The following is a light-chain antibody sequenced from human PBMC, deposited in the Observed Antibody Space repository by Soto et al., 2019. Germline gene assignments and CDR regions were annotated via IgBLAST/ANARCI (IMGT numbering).Light chain of an antibody. Sequence: DIQMTQSPSTLSASVGDRVTITCRASQSIDSWLAWYQQKPGKTPNLLICEASSLESGVPSRFSGSGSGTEFTLTISSLQPDDFATCYCQQYSSYSAGTFGQGTKVEIK. V-gene: IGKV1-5*03. CDR1: QSIDSW. CDR2: EAS. J-gene: IGKJ1*01. CDR3: QQYSSYSAGT.